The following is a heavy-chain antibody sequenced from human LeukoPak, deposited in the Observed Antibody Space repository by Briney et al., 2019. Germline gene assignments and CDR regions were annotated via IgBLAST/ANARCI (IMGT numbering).Heavy chain of an antibody. D-gene: IGHD3-10*01. Sequence: GGSLRLSCQASGFTFRNYAMSWVRQAPGKGLEWVSSINNGDGDTFFADSVKGRFTISRDDSRSMVYLQMNGLSAEDTAVYYCERSGLATCHYWGQGTLVTVSS. J-gene: IGHJ4*02. V-gene: IGHV3-23*01. CDR2: INNGDGDT. CDR3: ERSGLATCHY. CDR1: GFTFRNYA.